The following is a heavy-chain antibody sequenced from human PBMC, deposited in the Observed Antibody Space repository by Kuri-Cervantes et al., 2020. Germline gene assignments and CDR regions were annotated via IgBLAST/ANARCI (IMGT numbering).Heavy chain of an antibody. D-gene: IGHD4-11*01. Sequence: GESLKISCAASGFIFNDYHMSWVRQAPGKGLEWVSAISGSGGSTYYADSVKGRFTISRDNSKNTLYLQMNSLRAEDTAVYYCASTSPFDYWGQGTLVTVSS. CDR2: ISGSGGST. V-gene: IGHV3-23*01. J-gene: IGHJ4*02. CDR1: GFIFNDYH. CDR3: ASTSPFDY.